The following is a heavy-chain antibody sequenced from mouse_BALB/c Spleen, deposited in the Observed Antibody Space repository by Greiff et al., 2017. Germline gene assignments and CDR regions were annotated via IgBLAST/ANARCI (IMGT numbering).Heavy chain of an antibody. CDR2: IWAGGST. J-gene: IGHJ4*01. V-gene: IGHV2-9*02. Sequence: VQGVESGPGLVAPSQSLSITCTVSGFSLTSYGVHWVRQPPGKGLEWLGVIWAGGSTNYNSALMSRLSISKDNSKSQVFLKMNSLQTDDTAMYYCARDGPLGSYDDGYAMDYWGQGTSVTVSS. CDR3: ARDGPLGSYDDGYAMDY. D-gene: IGHD2-12*01. CDR1: GFSLTSYG.